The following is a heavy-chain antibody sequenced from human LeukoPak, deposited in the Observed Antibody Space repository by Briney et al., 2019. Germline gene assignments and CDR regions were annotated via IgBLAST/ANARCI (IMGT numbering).Heavy chain of an antibody. CDR3: AALEFNAFDY. CDR2: INHSGST. Sequence: SETLSLTCAVYGGSFSGYYRSWIRQPPGKGLEWIGEINHSGSTNYNPSLKSRVTISVDTSKNQFSLKLSSVTAADTAVYYCAALEFNAFDYWGQGTLVTVSS. D-gene: IGHD3-3*02. J-gene: IGHJ4*02. V-gene: IGHV4-34*01. CDR1: GGSFSGYY.